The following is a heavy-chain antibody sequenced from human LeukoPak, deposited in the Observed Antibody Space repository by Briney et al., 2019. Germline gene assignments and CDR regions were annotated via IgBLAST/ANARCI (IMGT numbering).Heavy chain of an antibody. CDR1: GFTFSYAW. Sequence: PGGSLRLSCAASGFTFSYAWMSWVRQAPGKGLEWVGRIKSNPEGGTTDYAAPVKGRFTISRDESKNTLYLQLNSLETDDTALYYCATQYSSGHNRACFDYWGQGTLVTVSS. V-gene: IGHV3-15*01. CDR3: ATQYSSGHNRACFDY. D-gene: IGHD6-19*01. CDR2: IKSNPEGGTT. J-gene: IGHJ4*02.